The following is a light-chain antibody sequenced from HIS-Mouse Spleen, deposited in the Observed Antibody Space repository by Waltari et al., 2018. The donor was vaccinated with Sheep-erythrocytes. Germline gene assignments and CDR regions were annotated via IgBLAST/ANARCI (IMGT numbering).Light chain of an antibody. J-gene: IGLJ3*02. CDR2: EGS. Sequence: QSALTQPASVSGSPVQSITISCTGTSSDVGSYNLVSWYHQHPGKAPKLMIYEGSKRPSGVSNRFSGSKSGNTASLTISGLQAEDEADYYCCSYAGSSTPWVFGGGTKLTVL. V-gene: IGLV2-23*01. CDR3: CSYAGSSTPWV. CDR1: SSDVGSYNL.